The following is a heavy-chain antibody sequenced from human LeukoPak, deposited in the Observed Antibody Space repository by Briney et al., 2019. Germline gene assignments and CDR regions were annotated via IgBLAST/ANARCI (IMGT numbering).Heavy chain of an antibody. D-gene: IGHD3-3*01. CDR1: GSTFGDYA. J-gene: IGHJ4*02. V-gene: IGHV3-7*01. Sequence: GRSLRLSCTASGSTFGDYAMSWVRQAPGKGLEWVASIKHDGSEKYYVDSVRGRFTISRDNTMNSLYLQMSSLRAEDTAVYYCATDRGWRTSGYYLYYFEYWGQGTLVTYSS. CDR3: ATDRGWRTSGYYLYYFEY. CDR2: IKHDGSEK.